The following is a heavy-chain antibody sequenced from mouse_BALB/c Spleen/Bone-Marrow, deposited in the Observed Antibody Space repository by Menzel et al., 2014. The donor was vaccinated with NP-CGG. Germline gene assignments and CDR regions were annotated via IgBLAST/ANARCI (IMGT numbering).Heavy chain of an antibody. CDR3: ARVYEWYYDI. D-gene: IGHD2-12*01. V-gene: IGHV5-6-3*01. CDR1: GFTFSSYG. CDR2: INNNGGRT. Sequence: DVMMVESGGGLVQPGASLKLSCVASGFTFSSYGMSWVRQTPDKRLELVATINNNGGRTYYPDNVKDQFTISRDNAKNTLYLQMNSLKSEDTAMYYCARVYEWYYDIWGAGTTVNVSS. J-gene: IGHJ1*01.